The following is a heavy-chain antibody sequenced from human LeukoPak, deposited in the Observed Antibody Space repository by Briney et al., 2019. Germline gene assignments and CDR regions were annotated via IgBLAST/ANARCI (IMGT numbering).Heavy chain of an antibody. D-gene: IGHD4-17*01. CDR2: INHSGST. J-gene: IGHJ4*02. CDR3: ARVPTVTFFDY. CDR1: GGSFSGYY. V-gene: IGHV4-34*01. Sequence: PSETLPLTCAVSGGSFSGYYWNWIRQSPGKGLEWIGEINHSGSTHYNPSLKSRVTISVDTSKNQFSLKLSSVTAADTAVYYCARVPTVTFFDYWGQGTLVTVSS.